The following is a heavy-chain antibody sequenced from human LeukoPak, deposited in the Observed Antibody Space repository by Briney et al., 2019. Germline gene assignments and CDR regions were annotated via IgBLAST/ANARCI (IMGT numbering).Heavy chain of an antibody. Sequence: PPQTLSLTCSVSGGSISSGSYYWGWIRQPAGRGLEWIGRVYTSGDTNYSPSLKSRVAISLDTSKNQFSLDLSSVTAADTAVYYCARSTSGDYYDYWGQGTLVTVSS. CDR3: ARSTSGDYYDY. J-gene: IGHJ4*02. CDR1: GGSISSGSYY. CDR2: VYTSGDT. V-gene: IGHV4-61*02. D-gene: IGHD3-10*01.